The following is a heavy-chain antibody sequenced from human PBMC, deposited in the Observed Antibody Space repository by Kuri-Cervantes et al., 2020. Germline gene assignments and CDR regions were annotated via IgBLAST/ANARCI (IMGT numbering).Heavy chain of an antibody. CDR1: GGSISSGGYY. CDR2: IYYSGST. Sequence: SETLSLTCTVSGGSISSGGYYWSWIRQHPGKGLEWIGYIYYSGSTYYNPSLKSRVTISVDTSKNQFSLKLSSVTAADTAVYYCAREAYYYDSSGYYSPGWVDYWGQGTLVTVSS. V-gene: IGHV4-31*03. CDR3: AREAYYYDSSGYYSPGWVDY. D-gene: IGHD3-22*01. J-gene: IGHJ4*02.